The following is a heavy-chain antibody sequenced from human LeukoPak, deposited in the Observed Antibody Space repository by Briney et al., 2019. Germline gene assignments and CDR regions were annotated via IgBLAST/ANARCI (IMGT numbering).Heavy chain of an antibody. CDR3: ARVPVASWIQLDS. Sequence: QPGGSLRLSCAASGFTFSDYAMTWVRQPPGKGLEWVSIIYSGGSTYFADSVKGRFTISRDNSKNTLYLQMNSLRAEDTALYYCARVPVASWIQLDSWGQGTLVAVSS. CDR1: GFTFSDYA. CDR2: IYSGGST. D-gene: IGHD6-13*01. V-gene: IGHV3-53*01. J-gene: IGHJ4*02.